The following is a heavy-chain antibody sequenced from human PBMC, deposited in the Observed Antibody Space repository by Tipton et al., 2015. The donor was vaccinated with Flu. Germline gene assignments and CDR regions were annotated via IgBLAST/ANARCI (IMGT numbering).Heavy chain of an antibody. CDR3: ARGSGSGTFLIFDS. Sequence: LRLSCAVYGGSFSGYYCSWIRQPPGKGLEWIGRIYTSGSTKYNPSLKSRVSMSIDTSNNQFSLILSSVIAADTAVYYCARGSGSGTFLIFDSWGQGTLVTASS. CDR2: IYTSGST. J-gene: IGHJ4*02. D-gene: IGHD3-10*01. CDR1: GGSFSGYY. V-gene: IGHV4-59*10.